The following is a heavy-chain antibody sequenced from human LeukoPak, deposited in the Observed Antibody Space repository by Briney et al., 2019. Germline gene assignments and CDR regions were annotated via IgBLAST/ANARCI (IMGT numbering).Heavy chain of an antibody. CDR2: IYYSGST. J-gene: IGHJ4*02. Sequence: SETLSLTCTVSGGSVSSGSYYWSWIRQPPGKGLEWIGYIYYSGSTDYNPSLKSRVTISVDTSKNQFSLKLSSVTAADTAVYYCAIEGSSGWIDYWGQGTLVTVSS. V-gene: IGHV4-61*01. CDR1: GGSVSSGSYY. CDR3: AIEGSSGWIDY. D-gene: IGHD6-19*01.